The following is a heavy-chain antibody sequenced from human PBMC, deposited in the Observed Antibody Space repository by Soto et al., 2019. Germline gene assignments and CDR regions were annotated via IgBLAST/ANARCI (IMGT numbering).Heavy chain of an antibody. D-gene: IGHD3-3*01. Sequence: TSETLSLTCAVYGGSFSGYYWSWIRQPPGKGLEWIGEINHSGSTNYNPSLKSRVTISVDTSKNQFSLKLSSVTAADTAVYYCAGSHLYYDFWSGYPRYYYFDYWGQGTLVTVSS. V-gene: IGHV4-34*01. J-gene: IGHJ4*02. CDR1: GGSFSGYY. CDR2: INHSGST. CDR3: AGSHLYYDFWSGYPRYYYFDY.